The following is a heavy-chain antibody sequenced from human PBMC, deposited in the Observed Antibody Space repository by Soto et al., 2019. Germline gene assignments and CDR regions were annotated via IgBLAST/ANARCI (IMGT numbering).Heavy chain of an antibody. V-gene: IGHV4-4*02. D-gene: IGHD2-15*01. CDR2: IYHSGST. J-gene: IGHJ4*02. CDR3: ARGGSLYCSGGSCYFPFDY. CDR1: GGSISSSNW. Sequence: QVQLQESGPGLVKPSGTLSLTCAVSGGSISSSNWWSWVRQPPGKGLEWIGEIYHSGSTNYNPSLKSRVTISVDTSKNQFSLKLSSVTAADTAVYYCARGGSLYCSGGSCYFPFDYWGQGTLVTVSS.